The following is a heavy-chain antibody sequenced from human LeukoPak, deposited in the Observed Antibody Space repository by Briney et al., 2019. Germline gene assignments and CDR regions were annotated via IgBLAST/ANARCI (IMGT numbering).Heavy chain of an antibody. D-gene: IGHD3-9*01. Sequence: GGSLRLSCAASGFTFSSYGMHWVRQAPGKGLEWVAFIRFDGSNKYYADSVKGRFTISRDNSKNTLYLQMNSLRAEDTAVYYCAKDLTPALRYFDWLSSTPFDYWGQGTLVTVSS. CDR2: IRFDGSNK. V-gene: IGHV3-30*02. J-gene: IGHJ4*02. CDR1: GFTFSSYG. CDR3: AKDLTPALRYFDWLSSTPFDY.